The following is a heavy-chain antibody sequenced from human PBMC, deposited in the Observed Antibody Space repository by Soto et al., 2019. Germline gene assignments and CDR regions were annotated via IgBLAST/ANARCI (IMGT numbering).Heavy chain of an antibody. CDR3: ASYGDYDVNLYYFDY. Sequence: KVSSKASGGTFSSYTISWVRQTPGQGLEWMGMIIPILGIANYAQKFQGRVTITADKSTSTAYMALSSLRSEDMSLYYCASYGDYDVNLYYFDYWGQGTLVTVSS. CDR1: GGTFSSYT. J-gene: IGHJ4*02. V-gene: IGHV1-69*02. CDR2: IIPILGIA. D-gene: IGHD4-17*01.